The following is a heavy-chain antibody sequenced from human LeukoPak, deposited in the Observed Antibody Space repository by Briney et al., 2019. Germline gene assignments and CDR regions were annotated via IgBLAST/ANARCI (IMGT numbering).Heavy chain of an antibody. CDR2: INPNSGGT. Sequence: ASVKVSCKASGYTFTRYYMHWVRQAPGQGLEWMGWINPNSGGTNYAQKFQGRVTMTRDTSISTAYMELSRLRSDDTAVYYCARDHATTMVRGVIGPTQPPNGFDPWGQGTLVTVSS. CDR3: ARDHATTMVRGVIGPTQPPNGFDP. D-gene: IGHD3-10*01. CDR1: GYTFTRYY. V-gene: IGHV1-2*02. J-gene: IGHJ5*02.